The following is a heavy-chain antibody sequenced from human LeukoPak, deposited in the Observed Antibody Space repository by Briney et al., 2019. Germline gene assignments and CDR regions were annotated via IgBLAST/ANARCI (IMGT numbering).Heavy chain of an antibody. D-gene: IGHD3-10*01. Sequence: ASVKVSCKASGYTFTGYYMHWVRQAPGQGLEWMGWINPNSGGTNYAQQFQGRLTMTRDTSISTAYMELSRLRSDDTAVYYCARDPMYYYGSGSYYTHNWFDPWGQGTLVTVSS. V-gene: IGHV1-2*02. CDR2: INPNSGGT. CDR3: ARDPMYYYGSGSYYTHNWFDP. J-gene: IGHJ5*02. CDR1: GYTFTGYY.